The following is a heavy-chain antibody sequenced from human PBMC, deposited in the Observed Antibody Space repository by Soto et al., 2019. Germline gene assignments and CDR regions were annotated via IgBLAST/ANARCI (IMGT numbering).Heavy chain of an antibody. J-gene: IGHJ4*02. Sequence: EVQLLESGGGLVQPGGSLRLSCAASGFTFSSYAMRWVRQAPGKGLEWVSSVSGSGGSTYYADSVKGRFTIAIYKSKNTLHLLMTSLGAEETAIYYCARRGAGTYVNSRGQGTQVTVSS. CDR2: VSGSGGST. V-gene: IGHV3-23*01. CDR1: GFTFSSYA. D-gene: IGHD6-13*01. CDR3: ARRGAGTYVNS.